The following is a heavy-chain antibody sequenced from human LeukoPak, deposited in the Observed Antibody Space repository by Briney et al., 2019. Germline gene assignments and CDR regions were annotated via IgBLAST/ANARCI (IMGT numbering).Heavy chain of an antibody. CDR1: GFTFSNYA. J-gene: IGHJ4*02. Sequence: GGSLRLSCAASGFTFSNYAMHWVRQAPGKGLEWVSLISSGGTYEYYADSVKGRFTISRDNSKNTLYLQLNSLRAEDTTVYYCARDSTYYYDSGSSGPHYFDNWGQGTLVTVSS. CDR2: ISSGGTYE. V-gene: IGHV3-30*01. CDR3: ARDSTYYYDSGSSGPHYFDN. D-gene: IGHD3-10*01.